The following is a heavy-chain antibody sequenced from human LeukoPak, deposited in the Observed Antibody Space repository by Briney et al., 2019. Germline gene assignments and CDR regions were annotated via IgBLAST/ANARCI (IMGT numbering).Heavy chain of an antibody. V-gene: IGHV1-2*04. CDR3: ARGEGYGGIYGMDV. D-gene: IGHD4-23*01. J-gene: IGHJ6*02. CDR2: INPNSGGT. CDR1: GYTFTGYY. Sequence: ASVKVSCKASGYTFTGYYMHWVRQAPGQGLEWMGWINPNSGGTNYAQKFQGWVTMTRDTSISTAYMELGRLRSDDTAVYYCARGEGYGGIYGMDVWGQGTTVTVSS.